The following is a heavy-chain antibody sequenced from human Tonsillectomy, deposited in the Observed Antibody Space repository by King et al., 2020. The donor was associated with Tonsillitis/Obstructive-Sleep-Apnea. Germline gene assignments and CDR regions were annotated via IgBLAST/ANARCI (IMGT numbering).Heavy chain of an antibody. J-gene: IGHJ6*03. CDR2: ISDNGAGT. V-gene: IGHV3-23*04. D-gene: IGHD7-27*01. CDR3: AGGPAGADYYYMDV. CDR1: GFTFISYA. Sequence: DVQLVESGGGSVQPGGSLRLSCAASGFTFISYAMTWVRQAPGKGLEWVSSISDNGAGTHYADSVKGRFTISRDNSRNTLYPQMNSLRVDDTAVYYCAGGPAGADYYYMDVWGKGTTVTVSS.